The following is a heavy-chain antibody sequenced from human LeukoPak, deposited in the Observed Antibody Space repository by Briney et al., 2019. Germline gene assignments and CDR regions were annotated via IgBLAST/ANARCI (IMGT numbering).Heavy chain of an antibody. D-gene: IGHD2-2*01. V-gene: IGHV3-48*03. CDR3: AKDSAGYCSSTSCSYDY. CDR1: GFTFSTYE. Sequence: PGGSLRLSCSASGFTFSTYEMNWVRQAPGKGLEWVSSISSRAGSIYYADPVKGRFTISRDNAKNSLYLQMNSLRAEDTAVYYCAKDSAGYCSSTSCSYDYWGQGTLVTVSS. J-gene: IGHJ4*02. CDR2: ISSRAGSI.